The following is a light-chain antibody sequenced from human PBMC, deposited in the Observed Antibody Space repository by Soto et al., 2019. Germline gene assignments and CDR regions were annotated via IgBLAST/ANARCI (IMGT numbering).Light chain of an antibody. Sequence: ETVLTQSPATLSLSPGERATLSCRASQSVSRFLAWYQQKPGQAPRLLIYDASNRATGIPARFSGSGSGTDFTLTISSLEPEDFAVYYCQQRGNGPPITFGQGTRLDIK. CDR2: DAS. V-gene: IGKV3-11*01. CDR1: QSVSRF. J-gene: IGKJ5*01. CDR3: QQRGNGPPIT.